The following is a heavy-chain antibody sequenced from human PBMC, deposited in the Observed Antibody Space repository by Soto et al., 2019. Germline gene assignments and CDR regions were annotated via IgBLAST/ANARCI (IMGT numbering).Heavy chain of an antibody. J-gene: IGHJ4*02. D-gene: IGHD3-16*01. CDR3: AREGGEGGYFDY. CDR2: ISDSGST. CDR1: GGSISRGSYK. V-gene: IGHV4-39*02. Sequence: PSETLSLTCFVSGGSISRGSYKWGWVRQPPGKGLEWIGTISDSGSTSYNPSLKSRVSISADTSRNQLSLRLSSVTAADTAMFYCAREGGEGGYFDYWGQGTPVTVSS.